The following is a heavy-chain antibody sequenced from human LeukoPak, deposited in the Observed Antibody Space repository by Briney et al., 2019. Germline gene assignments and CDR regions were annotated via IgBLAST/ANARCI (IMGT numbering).Heavy chain of an antibody. J-gene: IGHJ6*02. CDR1: GFTVSSNY. V-gene: IGHV3-53*01. Sequence: GGSLRLSCAASGFTVSSNYMSWVRQAPGKGLEWVSVIYSGGSTYYADSVKGRFTISRDNSKNTLYLQMNSLRAGDTAVYYCVRRGAGYNNGMDVWGQGTTVTVSS. D-gene: IGHD5-24*01. CDR2: IYSGGST. CDR3: VRRGAGYNNGMDV.